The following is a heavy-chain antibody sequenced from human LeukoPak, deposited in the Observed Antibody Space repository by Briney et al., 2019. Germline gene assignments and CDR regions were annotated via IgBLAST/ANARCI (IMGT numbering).Heavy chain of an antibody. CDR1: GGSFSGYY. D-gene: IGHD4-17*01. V-gene: IGHV4-34*01. CDR3: ARVSGDYRPPYDY. J-gene: IGHJ4*02. CDR2: INHSGST. Sequence: SGTLSLTCAVYGGSFSGYYWSWIRQPPGKGLEWIGEINHSGSTNYNPSLKSRVTISVDTSKNQFSLKLSPVTAADTAVYYCARVSGDYRPPYDYWGQGTLVTVSS.